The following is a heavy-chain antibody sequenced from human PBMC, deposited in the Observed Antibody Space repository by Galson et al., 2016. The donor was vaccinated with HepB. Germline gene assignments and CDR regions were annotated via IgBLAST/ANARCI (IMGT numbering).Heavy chain of an antibody. CDR2: VFWDDNE. CDR1: GFSLNTGGVN. CDR3: AHGHYGSPQFYYFCLDI. V-gene: IGHV2-5*02. Sequence: PALVKPTQTLTLTCTFSGFSLNTGGVNLGWVRQPPGKALEWLALVFWDDNEHYNPSLKSRLSITKDTSNSRVVLTMTNMDPMDTATYFCAHGHYGSPQFYYFCLDIWGQGATVIVSS. J-gene: IGHJ6*02. D-gene: IGHD3-10*01.